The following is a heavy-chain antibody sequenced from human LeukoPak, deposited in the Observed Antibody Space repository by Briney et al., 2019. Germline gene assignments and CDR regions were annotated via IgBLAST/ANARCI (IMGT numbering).Heavy chain of an antibody. D-gene: IGHD2-21*01. Sequence: PGRSLRLSCAASGFTFSSYAMHWVRQAPGKGLEWVAVISYDGSNKYYADSVKGRFTISRDNSKNTLYLQMNSLRAEDTAVYYCARDSDSWFDYWGQGTLVTVSS. CDR1: GFTFSSYA. CDR3: ARDSDSWFDY. CDR2: ISYDGSNK. V-gene: IGHV3-30-3*01. J-gene: IGHJ4*02.